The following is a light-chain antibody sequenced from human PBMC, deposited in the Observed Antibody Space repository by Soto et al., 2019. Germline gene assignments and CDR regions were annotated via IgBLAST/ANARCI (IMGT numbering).Light chain of an antibody. Sequence: QSVLTQPPSASGTPGQRLTISCSGSSSNIGSNAVNWYQQLPGTAPKLLIYSNSQRPSGVPDRFSGFKSGTSASLAISGLQSEDEADYYCAAWDDSLNGVVFGGGTKVTVL. CDR2: SNS. CDR3: AAWDDSLNGVV. V-gene: IGLV1-44*01. CDR1: SSNIGSNA. J-gene: IGLJ2*01.